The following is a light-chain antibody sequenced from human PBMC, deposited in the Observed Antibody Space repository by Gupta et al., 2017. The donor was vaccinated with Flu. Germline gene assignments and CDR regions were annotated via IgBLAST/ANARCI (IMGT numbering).Light chain of an antibody. CDR1: GSDLGAYNY. Sequence: QSALTQPASVSGSPGQSITISCTGTGSDLGAYNYVSWYQQHPGKAPQLMIFRVNNRPSGVSDRFSGSKSGNSASLTISGLQAEDEGDYYCKSYTNSITHCVFGGGTKLTVL. V-gene: IGLV2-14*01. J-gene: IGLJ3*02. CDR3: KSYTNSITHCV. CDR2: RVN.